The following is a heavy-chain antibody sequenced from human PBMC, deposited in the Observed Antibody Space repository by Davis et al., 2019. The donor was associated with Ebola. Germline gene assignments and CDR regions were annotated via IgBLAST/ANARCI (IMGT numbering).Heavy chain of an antibody. CDR3: ARDPPYGDYHFDY. CDR2: INAGNGNT. V-gene: IGHV1-3*01. CDR1: GFTLTKYA. D-gene: IGHD4-17*01. J-gene: IGHJ4*02. Sequence: ASVKVSCKASGFTLTKYAMHWVRQAPGQRLEWMGWINAGNGNTKYSQKFQGRVTITRDTSASTAYMELSSLRSEDTAVYYCARDPPYGDYHFDYWGQGTLVTVSS.